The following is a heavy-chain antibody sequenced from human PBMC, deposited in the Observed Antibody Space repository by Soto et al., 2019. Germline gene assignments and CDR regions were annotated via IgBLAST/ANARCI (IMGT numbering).Heavy chain of an antibody. CDR3: AKSSGWDLYNWFDP. D-gene: IGHD6-19*01. J-gene: IGHJ5*02. Sequence: QVQLVESGGGVVQPGRSLRLSCAASGFTFSSYGMHWVRQAPGKGLEWVAVISYDGSNKYYADSVKGRFTISRDNSKNTLYLQMNSLRAEDTAVYYCAKSSGWDLYNWFDPWGQGTLVTVSS. CDR2: ISYDGSNK. V-gene: IGHV3-30*18. CDR1: GFTFSSYG.